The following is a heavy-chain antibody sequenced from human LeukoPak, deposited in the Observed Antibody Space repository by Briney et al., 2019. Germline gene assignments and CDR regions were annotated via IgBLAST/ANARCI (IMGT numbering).Heavy chain of an antibody. V-gene: IGHV3-66*01. Sequence: GGSLRLSCAASGFTVSSNYMSWVRQAPGKGLEWVSVIYSGGSTYYADSAKRRFTISRDNSNNTLYLQINSLRAEDTAVYYCARDFWSRDYWGQGTLVTVSS. CDR1: GFTVSSNY. CDR3: ARDFWSRDY. CDR2: IYSGGST. D-gene: IGHD3-3*01. J-gene: IGHJ4*02.